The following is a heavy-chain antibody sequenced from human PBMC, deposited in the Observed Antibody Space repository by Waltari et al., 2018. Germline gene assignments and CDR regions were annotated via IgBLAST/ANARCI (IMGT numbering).Heavy chain of an antibody. J-gene: IGHJ3*02. Sequence: QVQLVESGGGVVQPGRSLRLSCAASGFPFSSYAMHWVRQAPGKGLEWVAVISYDGSNKYYADSVKGRFTISRDNSKNTLYLQMNSLRAEDTAVYYCARDRSSGYDSGAFDIWGQGTMVTVSS. CDR2: ISYDGSNK. CDR1: GFPFSSYA. V-gene: IGHV3-30-3*01. D-gene: IGHD5-12*01. CDR3: ARDRSSGYDSGAFDI.